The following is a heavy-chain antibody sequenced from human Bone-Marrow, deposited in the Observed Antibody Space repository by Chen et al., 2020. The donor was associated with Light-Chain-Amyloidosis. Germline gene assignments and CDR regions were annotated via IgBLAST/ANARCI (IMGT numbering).Heavy chain of an antibody. CDR3: ARGVLKDV. CDR1: GYTFTSYD. J-gene: IGHJ4*02. Sequence: QVQLVQSGAEVKIPGASVKVSCKASGYTFTSYDINWVRQATGQGLEWMGWMNPNTGNTGYAQKFQGRVTMTSNPSMTTAYMELSSLRSEDTAIYYCARGVLKDVWGQGTLVSVSS. CDR2: MNPNTGNT. V-gene: IGHV1-8*01. D-gene: IGHD6-6*01.